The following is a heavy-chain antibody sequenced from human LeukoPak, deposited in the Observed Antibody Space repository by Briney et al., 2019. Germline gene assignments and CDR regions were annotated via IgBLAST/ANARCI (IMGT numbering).Heavy chain of an antibody. Sequence: SETLSLTCTVSGGSISSYYWSWIRQPPGKGLEWIGYIYYSGCTNYNPSLKSRVTISVDTSKNQFSLKLSSVTAADTAVYYCARIVEAAAFDIWGQGTMVTVSS. D-gene: IGHD1-26*01. CDR2: IYYSGCT. CDR3: ARIVEAAAFDI. V-gene: IGHV4-59*01. J-gene: IGHJ3*02. CDR1: GGSISSYY.